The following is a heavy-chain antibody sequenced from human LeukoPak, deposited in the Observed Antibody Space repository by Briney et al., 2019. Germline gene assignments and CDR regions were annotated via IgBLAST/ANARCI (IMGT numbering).Heavy chain of an antibody. Sequence: GGSLRLSCAASGFAFSSHAMTWVRQAPGKGLEWVSSISGSAERTYYADSVKGRFTIYRDSSQKILNLQMNNLRVEDTATYYCARGSTYDFWSGDALDAWGQGTMVTVAS. CDR2: ISGSAERT. CDR3: ARGSTYDFWSGDALDA. V-gene: IGHV3-23*01. J-gene: IGHJ3*01. D-gene: IGHD3-3*01. CDR1: GFAFSSHA.